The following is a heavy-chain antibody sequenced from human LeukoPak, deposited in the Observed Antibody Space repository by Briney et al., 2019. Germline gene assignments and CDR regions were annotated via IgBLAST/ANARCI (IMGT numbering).Heavy chain of an antibody. CDR2: IIPIFGTT. CDR3: AKCPVRYRGVYYYYYMDV. CDR1: GGTFSSYA. V-gene: IGHV1-69*06. D-gene: IGHD2-8*02. Sequence: ASVKVSCKASGGTFSSYAISWVRQAPGQGLEWMGGIIPIFGTTNYAQKFQGRVTITADKSTSTAYMELSSLRSEDTAVYYCAKCPVRYRGVYYYYYMDVWGKGTTVTVSS. J-gene: IGHJ6*03.